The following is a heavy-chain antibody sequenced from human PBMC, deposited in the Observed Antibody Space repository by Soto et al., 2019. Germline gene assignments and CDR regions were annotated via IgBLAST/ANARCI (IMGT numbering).Heavy chain of an antibody. CDR1: GASMNSYH. V-gene: IGHV4-4*07. D-gene: IGHD6-13*01. CDR3: ARDQGVAAAGITWFDP. Sequence: SETLSLTCTVSGASMNSYHWSWIRQPAGKGLEWIGHIHSSGSTNYNPSLKSRVTMSVDTSKNQFSLRLMSLAAADTAVYYCARDQGVAAAGITWFDPWGQGSLVTVS. J-gene: IGHJ5*02. CDR2: IHSSGST.